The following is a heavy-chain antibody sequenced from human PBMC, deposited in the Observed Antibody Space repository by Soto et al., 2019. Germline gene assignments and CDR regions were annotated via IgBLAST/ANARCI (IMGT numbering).Heavy chain of an antibody. CDR3: ARDLIVLVPAANYYYYGMDV. V-gene: IGHV1-69*01. J-gene: IGHJ6*02. CDR1: GGTFSSYA. D-gene: IGHD2-2*01. CDR2: IIPIFGTA. Sequence: QVQLVQSGAEVKKPGSSVKVSCKASGGTFSSYAISWVRQAPGQGLEWMGGIIPIFGTANYAQKFQGRVTITADESTSTAYMELSSLRSEDTAVYYCARDLIVLVPAANYYYYGMDVWGQGTTVTVSS.